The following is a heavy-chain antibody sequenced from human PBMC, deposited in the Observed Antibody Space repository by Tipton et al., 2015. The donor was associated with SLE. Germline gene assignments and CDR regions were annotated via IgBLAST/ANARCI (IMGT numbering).Heavy chain of an antibody. J-gene: IGHJ3*02. D-gene: IGHD1-26*01. CDR1: GFTFSSYA. V-gene: IGHV3-30*04. CDR3: AREGNSGIVGATTAFDI. Sequence: SLRLSCAASGFTFSSYAMHWVRQAPGKGLEWVAVISYDGSNKYYADSAEGRFTISRDNSKNTLYLQMNSLRAEDTAVYYCAREGNSGIVGATTAFDIWGQGTMVTVSS. CDR2: ISYDGSNK.